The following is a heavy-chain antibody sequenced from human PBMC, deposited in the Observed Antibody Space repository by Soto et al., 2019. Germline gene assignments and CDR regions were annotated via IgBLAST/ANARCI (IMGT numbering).Heavy chain of an antibody. D-gene: IGHD6-19*01. CDR2: IRSKAYGGTT. CDR1: GFTFGDYA. V-gene: IGHV3-49*03. CDR3: TSSSGWSLWDFDY. J-gene: IGHJ4*02. Sequence: PGGSLRLSCTASGFTFGDYAMSWFRQAPGKGLEWVGFIRSKAYGGTTEYAASVKGRFTISRDDSKSIAYLQMNSLKTEDTAVYYCTSSSGWSLWDFDYWGQGTLVTVSS.